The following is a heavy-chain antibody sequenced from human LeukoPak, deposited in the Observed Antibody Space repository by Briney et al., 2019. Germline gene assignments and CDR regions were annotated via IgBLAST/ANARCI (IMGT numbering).Heavy chain of an antibody. CDR3: AKALYGGHDY. CDR1: GFTFSDYA. Sequence: GGSLRLSCVVSGFTFSDYAMSWVRQAPEKGLDWVSVISGSAHKIRYADSVKGRFTISRDNSKNTLSLQMNSLRAEDTAVYYCAKALYGGHDYWGQGTLVTVSS. D-gene: IGHD4-23*01. V-gene: IGHV3-23*01. CDR2: ISGSAHKI. J-gene: IGHJ4*02.